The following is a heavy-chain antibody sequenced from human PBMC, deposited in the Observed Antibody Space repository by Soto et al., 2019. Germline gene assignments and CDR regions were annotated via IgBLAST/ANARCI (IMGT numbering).Heavy chain of an antibody. V-gene: IGHV4-34*01. CDR2: INHSGST. Sequence: SETLSLTCAVYGGSFSGYYWSWIRQPPGKGLEWIGEINHSGSTNYNPSLKSRVTISVDTSKNQFSLKLSSVTAADTAVYYCAQYYYDSSGYPTDHDAFDIWGQGTMVTVSS. CDR3: AQYYYDSSGYPTDHDAFDI. D-gene: IGHD3-22*01. CDR1: GGSFSGYY. J-gene: IGHJ3*02.